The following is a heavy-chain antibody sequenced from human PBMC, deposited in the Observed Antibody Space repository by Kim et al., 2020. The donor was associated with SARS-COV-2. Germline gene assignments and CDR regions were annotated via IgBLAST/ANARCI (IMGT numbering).Heavy chain of an antibody. CDR2: IDSRSSTI. CDR1: AFTFSSYS. Sequence: GGSLRLSCAASAFTFSSYSMNWVRQAPGKGLEWVSFIDSRSSTIYYADSVKGRFTISRDNAKNSLYLQMNNVKAEDTAVYYCARDPVVGRITLDYWGQGTLVTVSS. J-gene: IGHJ4*02. V-gene: IGHV3-48*04. CDR3: ARDPVVGRITLDY. D-gene: IGHD3-10*01.